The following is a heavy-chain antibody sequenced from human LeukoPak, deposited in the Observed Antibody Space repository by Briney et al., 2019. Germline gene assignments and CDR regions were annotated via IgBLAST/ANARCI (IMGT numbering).Heavy chain of an antibody. Sequence: PSETLSLTCTVSGDSISNSRHYWSWIRQPAGKALEWIGRIYPSGNTNYNPSLKSRVSISLDTSKNQFSLNLKSVTAADTAMYYCARDGVVTMELDYWGQGTLVTVSS. CDR3: ARDGVVTMELDY. V-gene: IGHV4-61*02. J-gene: IGHJ4*02. CDR2: IYPSGNT. CDR1: GDSISNSRHY. D-gene: IGHD3-3*01.